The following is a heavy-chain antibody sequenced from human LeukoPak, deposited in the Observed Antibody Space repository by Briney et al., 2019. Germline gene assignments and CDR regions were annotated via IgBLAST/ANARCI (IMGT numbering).Heavy chain of an antibody. D-gene: IGHD2-21*02. Sequence: GGSLRLSCAASGFTFSNYAMSWVRQAPGKGLEWVSSISGSGHDTYYADSVKGRSTISRDNSKNTLYLQMNSLRAEDTAVYYCAKETYRSYCGGDCYTDYWGQGTLVTVSS. V-gene: IGHV3-23*01. CDR2: ISGSGHDT. CDR3: AKETYRSYCGGDCYTDY. CDR1: GFTFSNYA. J-gene: IGHJ4*02.